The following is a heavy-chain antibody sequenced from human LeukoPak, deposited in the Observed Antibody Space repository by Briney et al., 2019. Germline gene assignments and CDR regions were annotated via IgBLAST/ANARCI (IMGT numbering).Heavy chain of an antibody. CDR1: GFTVSSNY. Sequence: GGSLRLSCAASGFTVSSNYINWVRQAPGKGLEWVSVIYSDGSTYYADSVKGRFTISRDNSKNTVYLQMNSLRAEDTAVYYCARDPGYDYGYDYWGQGTLVTVSS. CDR3: ARDPGYDYGYDY. CDR2: IYSDGST. V-gene: IGHV3-66*01. J-gene: IGHJ4*02. D-gene: IGHD5-18*01.